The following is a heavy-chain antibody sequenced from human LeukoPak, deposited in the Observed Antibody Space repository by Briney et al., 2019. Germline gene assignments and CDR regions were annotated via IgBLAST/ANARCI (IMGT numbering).Heavy chain of an antibody. CDR1: SGSISSYY. D-gene: IGHD4-23*01. Sequence: SETLSLTCTVSSGSISSYYWSWIRQPPGKGLEWIGYIYYSGSTNYNPSLKSRVTISVDTSKNQFSLKLSSVTAADTAVYYCARGPYGGNSFDYWGQGTLVTVSS. J-gene: IGHJ4*02. CDR2: IYYSGST. V-gene: IGHV4-59*01. CDR3: ARGPYGGNSFDY.